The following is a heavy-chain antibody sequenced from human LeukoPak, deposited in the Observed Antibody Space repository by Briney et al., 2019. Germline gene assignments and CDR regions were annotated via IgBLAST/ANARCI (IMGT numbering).Heavy chain of an antibody. J-gene: IGHJ4*02. CDR2: ISYDGSNK. CDR1: GFTFSSYA. Sequence: GGSLRLSCAASGFTFSSYAMHWVRQAPGKGLEWVAVISYDGSNKYYADSVKGRFTISRDNSKNTLYLQMNSLRAEDTAVYYCARSYYDFWSGYSSTPIDYWGQGTLVTVSS. D-gene: IGHD3-3*01. CDR3: ARSYYDFWSGYSSTPIDY. V-gene: IGHV3-30-3*01.